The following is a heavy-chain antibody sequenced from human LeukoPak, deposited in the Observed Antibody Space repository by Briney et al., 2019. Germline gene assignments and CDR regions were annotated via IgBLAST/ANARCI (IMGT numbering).Heavy chain of an antibody. CDR2: ISSSSSYI. CDR1: GFTFSSHA. Sequence: PGGSLRLSCAASGFTFSSHAMHWVRQAPGKGLEWVSSISSSSSYIYYADSVKGRFTISRDNAKNSLYLQMNSLRAEDTAVYYCARTSTVVTKDAFDIWGQGTMVTVSS. J-gene: IGHJ3*02. D-gene: IGHD4-23*01. V-gene: IGHV3-21*01. CDR3: ARTSTVVTKDAFDI.